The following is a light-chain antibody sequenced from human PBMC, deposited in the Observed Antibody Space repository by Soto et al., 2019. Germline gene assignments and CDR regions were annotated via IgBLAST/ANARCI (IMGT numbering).Light chain of an antibody. CDR2: DIF. Sequence: IVMTQDTAYLSVSPGERDKISCRASQSVGSDLAWYQQKPGQAPRLVIYDIFTRATGVPTRISGSGSGTAFTLTISGLEPEDFALYYCQQRYNWPLTFGGGTKVDIK. CDR1: QSVGSD. CDR3: QQRYNWPLT. J-gene: IGKJ4*01. V-gene: IGKV3-11*01.